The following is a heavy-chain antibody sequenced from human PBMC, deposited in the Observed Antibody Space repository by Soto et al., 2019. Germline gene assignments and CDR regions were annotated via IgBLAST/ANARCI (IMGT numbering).Heavy chain of an antibody. D-gene: IGHD1-26*01. J-gene: IGHJ4*02. Sequence: SETLSLTCAVSGGSISSSNWWSWVRQPPGKGLEGIGEIYHSGSTNYNPSLKSRVTISVDKSKNQFSLKLSSVTAADTAVYYCARVGSGSYYFDYWGQGTLVTVSS. CDR2: IYHSGST. V-gene: IGHV4-4*02. CDR1: GGSISSSNW. CDR3: ARVGSGSYYFDY.